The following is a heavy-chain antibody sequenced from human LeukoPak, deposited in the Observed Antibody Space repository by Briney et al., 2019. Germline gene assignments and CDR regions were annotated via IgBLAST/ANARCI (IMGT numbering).Heavy chain of an antibody. CDR2: IYYSGST. Sequence: SETLSLTCTVSGGSISSSSYYWGWIRQPPGKGLEWIGSIYYSGSTYYNPSLKSRVIISVDTSKNQFSLKLSSVTAADTAVYYCARDPLYYMDVWGKGTTVTVSS. CDR3: ARDPLYYMDV. CDR1: GGSISSSSYY. V-gene: IGHV4-39*07. J-gene: IGHJ6*03.